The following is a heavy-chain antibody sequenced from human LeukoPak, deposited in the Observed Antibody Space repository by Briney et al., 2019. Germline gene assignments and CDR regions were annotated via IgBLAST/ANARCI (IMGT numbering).Heavy chain of an antibody. CDR3: ARAPTVLVGYCSSSSCQADY. J-gene: IGHJ4*02. V-gene: IGHV3-21*01. CDR1: GFAFSSYS. Sequence: GGSLRLSCAASGFAFSSYSMNWVRQAPGKGLEWVSAISGDSRYIYYADSVRGRFTISRDNAENSLYLQMHSLRVEDTAVYYCARAPTVLVGYCSSSSCQADYWGQGTLVTVSS. CDR2: ISGDSRYI. D-gene: IGHD2-2*01.